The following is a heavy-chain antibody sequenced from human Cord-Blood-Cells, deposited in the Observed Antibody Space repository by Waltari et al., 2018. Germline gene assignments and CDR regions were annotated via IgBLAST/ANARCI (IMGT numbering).Heavy chain of an antibody. D-gene: IGHD6-6*01. CDR2: IIPIFGTA. Sequence: QVQLVQSGAEVKKPGSSVKVSCKASGGTFSSYAISWVRQAPGQGLEWMGGIIPIFGTANYAQKFQGRVTITADESTSTAYMELSSLRSEDTAVYYCAGAEGSSIAARLAYPHDYWGQGTLVTVSS. CDR1: GGTFSSYA. J-gene: IGHJ4*02. V-gene: IGHV1-69*01. CDR3: AGAEGSSIAARLAYPHDY.